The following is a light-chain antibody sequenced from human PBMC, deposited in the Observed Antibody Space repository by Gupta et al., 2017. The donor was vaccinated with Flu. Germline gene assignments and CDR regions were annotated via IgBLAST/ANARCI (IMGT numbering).Light chain of an antibody. J-gene: IGKJ3*01. CDR2: GAS. CDR1: QSVSSSY. Sequence: EIVLTQSPGTLSLSPGERATLSCRASQSVSSSYLAWYQQKPGQAPRLLIYGASSRATGSPDQFSWHGYGTDFTLTSSRRGNEDFAVYYVQQDGSQLTFGHGTKVDIK. CDR3: QQDGSQLT. V-gene: IGKV3-20*01.